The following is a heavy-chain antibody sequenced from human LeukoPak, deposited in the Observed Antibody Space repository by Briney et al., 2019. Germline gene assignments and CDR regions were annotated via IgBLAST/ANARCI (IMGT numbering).Heavy chain of an antibody. CDR1: GGSISNYY. D-gene: IGHD2-15*01. CDR3: ARMQGFCSGNSCYSGSFDY. Sequence: SETLSLTCTVSGGSISNYYWSWIRQPPGKGLEWIAYIYYSGSTNYNPSLKSRVTISVDTSKNQFSLRLSSVTAADTAVYYCARMQGFCSGNSCYSGSFDYWSQGTLVTVSS. CDR2: IYYSGST. V-gene: IGHV4-59*01. J-gene: IGHJ4*02.